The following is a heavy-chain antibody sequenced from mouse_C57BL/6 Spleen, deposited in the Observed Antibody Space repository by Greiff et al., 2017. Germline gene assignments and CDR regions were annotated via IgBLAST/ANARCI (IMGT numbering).Heavy chain of an antibody. CDR3: ARRGSFITTARKNWYFDV. D-gene: IGHD1-1*01. V-gene: IGHV1-69*01. CDR2: IDPSDSYT. CDR1: GYTFTSYW. Sequence: QVQLKQPGAELVMPGASVKLSCKASGYTFTSYWMHWVKQRPGQGLEWIGEIDPSDSYTNYNQKFKGKSTLTVDKSSSTAYMQRSSLTSEDSAVYYCARRGSFITTARKNWYFDVWGTGTTVTVSS. J-gene: IGHJ1*03.